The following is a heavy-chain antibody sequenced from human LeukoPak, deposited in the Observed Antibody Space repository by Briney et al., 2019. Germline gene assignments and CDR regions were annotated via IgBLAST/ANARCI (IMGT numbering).Heavy chain of an antibody. Sequence: GGSLRLSCAASGFSFNSDWMDWVRQAPGKGLEWVANIKHDESEKNYLDSVKGRFTISRDNAQNSLYLQMNGLRVEDTAVYYCTRCLDDWGQGTLVTVSS. CDR1: GFSFNSDW. CDR3: TRCLDD. D-gene: IGHD3-16*01. J-gene: IGHJ4*02. CDR2: IKHDESEK. V-gene: IGHV3-7*01.